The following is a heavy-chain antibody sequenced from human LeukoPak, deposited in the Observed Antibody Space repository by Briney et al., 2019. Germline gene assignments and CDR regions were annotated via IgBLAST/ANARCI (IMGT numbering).Heavy chain of an antibody. J-gene: IGHJ4*02. CDR2: IYYSGST. CDR1: GDSIRSYY. CDR3: ARHPYCSGGSCYSGEFDY. Sequence: SETLSLTCTVSGDSIRSYYWDWIRQTPGKGLEWIGSIYYSGSTYYNPSLKSRVTISLDTSKNQFSLKLSSVTAADTAVYYCARHPYCSGGSCYSGEFDYWGQGTLVAVSS. D-gene: IGHD2-15*01. V-gene: IGHV4-39*01.